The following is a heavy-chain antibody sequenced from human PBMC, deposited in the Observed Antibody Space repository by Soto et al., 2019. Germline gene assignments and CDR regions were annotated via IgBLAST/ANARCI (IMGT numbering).Heavy chain of an antibody. V-gene: IGHV3-30*18. CDR1: GFSFRYYG. J-gene: IGHJ4*02. CDR2: ISYDGSDE. CDR3: AKDRRDYGGNIFDY. D-gene: IGHD4-17*01. Sequence: QVQLVESGGGVAQPGRSLRLSCAASGFSFRYYGMHWVRQAPGKGLEWVALISYDGSDEYYADSVKGRFTISRDNSNNTLYLQMNSPKSEDTTVYYCAKDRRDYGGNIFDYWGQGTVVTVSS.